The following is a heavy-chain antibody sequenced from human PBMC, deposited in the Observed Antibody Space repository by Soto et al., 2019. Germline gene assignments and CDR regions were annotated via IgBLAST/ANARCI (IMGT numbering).Heavy chain of an antibody. D-gene: IGHD3-10*01. V-gene: IGHV4-39*01. Sequence: SETLSLTCTVSGGSINSTSYYWGWTRQTPGKGLEWIGSVYFRGSTYYNPSLRSRVTISADTSKNQFSLKLSSVTAADTAVYYCASCYFGSGSSDYWGQGALVTVSS. J-gene: IGHJ4*02. CDR1: GGSINSTSYY. CDR2: VYFRGST. CDR3: ASCYFGSGSSDY.